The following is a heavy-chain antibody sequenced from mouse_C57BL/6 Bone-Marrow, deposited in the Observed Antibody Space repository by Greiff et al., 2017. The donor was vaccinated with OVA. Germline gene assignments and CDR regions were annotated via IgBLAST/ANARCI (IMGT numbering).Heavy chain of an antibody. J-gene: IGHJ4*01. CDR3: ARDAVYDGYFLYAMDY. D-gene: IGHD2-3*01. CDR1: GFTFSDFY. Sequence: EVNLVESGGGLVQSGRSLRLSCATSGFTFSDFYMEWVRQAPGKGLEWIAASRNKANDYTTEYSASVKGRFIVSRDTSQSILYLQMNALRAEDTAIYYCARDAVYDGYFLYAMDYWGQGTSVTVSS. CDR2: SRNKANDYTT. V-gene: IGHV7-1*01.